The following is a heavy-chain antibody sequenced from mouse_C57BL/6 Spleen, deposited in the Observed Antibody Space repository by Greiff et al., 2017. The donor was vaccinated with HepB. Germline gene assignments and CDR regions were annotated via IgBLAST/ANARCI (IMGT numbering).Heavy chain of an antibody. CDR3: ARRDDYGFDY. V-gene: IGHV1-50*01. Sequence: QVQLQQPGAELVKPGASVKLSCKASGYTFTSYWMQWVKQRPGQGLEWIGEIDPSDSYTNYNQKFKGKATLTVDTSSSTAYMQLRILTSEDSAVYYCARRDDYGFDYWGQGTTLTVSS. D-gene: IGHD2-4*01. J-gene: IGHJ2*01. CDR2: IDPSDSYT. CDR1: GYTFTSYW.